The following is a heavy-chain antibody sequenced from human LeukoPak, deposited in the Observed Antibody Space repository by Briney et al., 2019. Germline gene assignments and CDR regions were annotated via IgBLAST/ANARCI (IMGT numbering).Heavy chain of an antibody. V-gene: IGHV3-74*01. D-gene: IGHD3-16*01. CDR1: GFTFSSHW. J-gene: IGHJ4*02. CDR3: AIGGQGAVDY. Sequence: GGSLRLSCAASGFTFSSHWMHWVRQAPGKGLVWVSFINNDGGVTSYADSVKGRFTISRDNAKNTLYLQMNSLRAEDTAMYYCAIGGQGAVDYWGPGALVTVSS. CDR2: INNDGGVT.